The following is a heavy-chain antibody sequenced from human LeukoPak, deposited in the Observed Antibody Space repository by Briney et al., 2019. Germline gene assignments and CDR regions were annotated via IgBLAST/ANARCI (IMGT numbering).Heavy chain of an antibody. CDR2: IYYSATT. CDR1: GGSISSGDYY. J-gene: IGHJ4*02. D-gene: IGHD3-10*01. CDR3: ARGPYCSGSYY. Sequence: PSETLSLTCTVSGGSISSGDYYWSRIRQPPGQGLEWIGYIYYSATTYYNPSPRSRVTISVDTSKNQFALKLTSVTAADTAVYFCARGPYCSGSYYWGQGPRVTVSS. V-gene: IGHV4-30-4*01.